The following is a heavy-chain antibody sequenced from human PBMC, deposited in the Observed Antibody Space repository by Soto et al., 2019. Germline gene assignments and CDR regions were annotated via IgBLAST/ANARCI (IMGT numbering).Heavy chain of an antibody. Sequence: SETLSLTCTVSGGSINNYYWTWIRQSPGKGLEWIGYIYSSGGTNYNPSLNSRVTISVDTSKGQFSLNLSSVTAADTAVYYCARVSMPGYSTSWYDYWGQGTLVTVS. CDR2: IYSSGGT. CDR3: ARVSMPGYSTSWYDY. D-gene: IGHD6-13*01. V-gene: IGHV4-59*01. J-gene: IGHJ4*02. CDR1: GGSINNYY.